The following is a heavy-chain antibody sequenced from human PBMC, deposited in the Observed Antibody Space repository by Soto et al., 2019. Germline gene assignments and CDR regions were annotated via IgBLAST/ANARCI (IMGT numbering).Heavy chain of an antibody. Sequence: GGSLRLSCAASGFTFTRFAMNWVRQAPGKGLEWVSSISSTTNYIYYGDSMKGRFTISRDNAKNSLYLEMNSLRAEDTAVYYCARESEDLTSNFDYWGQGTLVTVSS. CDR3: ARESEDLTSNFDY. J-gene: IGHJ4*02. CDR1: GFTFTRFA. V-gene: IGHV3-21*06. CDR2: ISSTTNYI.